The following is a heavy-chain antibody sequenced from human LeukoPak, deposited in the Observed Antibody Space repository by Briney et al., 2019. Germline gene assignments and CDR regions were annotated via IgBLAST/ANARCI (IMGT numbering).Heavy chain of an antibody. Sequence: SETLSLTCAVYGGSFSGYYWSWIRQPPGKGLEWIGEINHSGSTNYNPSLKSRVTISVDTSKNQFSLKLSSVTAADTAVYYCASAFPRGGMAGYCGQGTLVTASA. CDR2: INHSGST. D-gene: IGHD3-10*01. J-gene: IGHJ4*01. CDR3: ASAFPRGGMAGY. CDR1: GGSFSGYY. V-gene: IGHV4-34*01.